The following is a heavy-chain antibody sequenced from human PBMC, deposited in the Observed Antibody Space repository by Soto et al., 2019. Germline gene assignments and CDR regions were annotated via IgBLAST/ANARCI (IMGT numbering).Heavy chain of an antibody. CDR1: VFTVSSNY. Sequence: EVQLVESGGGLVQPGGSLRLSCAASVFTVSSNYMSWVRQAPGKGLEWVSVIYSGGSTYYADSVKGRFTISRHNSKNTLYLQMNSRRAEDTAVYYCARGRDCGGDCPNWFDPWGQGTLVTVSS. CDR2: IYSGGST. D-gene: IGHD2-21*02. J-gene: IGHJ5*02. CDR3: ARGRDCGGDCPNWFDP. V-gene: IGHV3-53*04.